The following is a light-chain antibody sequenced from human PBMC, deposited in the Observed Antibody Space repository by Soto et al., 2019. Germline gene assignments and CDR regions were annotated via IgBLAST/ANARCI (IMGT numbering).Light chain of an antibody. V-gene: IGKV1-39*01. J-gene: IGKJ3*01. CDR2: AAS. CDR3: KQSYSTLFT. CDR1: QSISSY. Sequence: DIQMTQSPSSLYASVGDRVTITCRASQSISSYLNWYQQKPGKAPKLLIYAASSLQSGVPSRFSGSGSGTEFTLTISSLQPEDFATYYCKQSYSTLFTFGPGTKVDIK.